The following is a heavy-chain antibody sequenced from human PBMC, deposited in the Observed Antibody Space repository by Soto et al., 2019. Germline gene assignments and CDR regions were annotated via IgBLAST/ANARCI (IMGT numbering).Heavy chain of an antibody. CDR2: IIPIFGTA. D-gene: IGHD3-3*01. CDR1: GGTFSSYA. CDR3: AIFLADYDFWSGPPPYYYGMDV. V-gene: IGHV1-69*13. J-gene: IGHJ6*02. Sequence: GASVKVSCKASGGTFSSYAISWVRQAPGQGLEWMGGIIPIFGTANYAQKFQGRVTITADESTSTAYMELSSLRSEDTAVYYCAIFLADYDFWSGPPPYYYGMDVWGQGTTVTVSS.